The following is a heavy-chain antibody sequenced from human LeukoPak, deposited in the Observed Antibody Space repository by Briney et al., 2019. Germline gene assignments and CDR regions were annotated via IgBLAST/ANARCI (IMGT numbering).Heavy chain of an antibody. D-gene: IGHD2-15*01. J-gene: IGHJ4*02. Sequence: SETLSLTCTVSGGSISSYYWSWIRQPPGKGLEWIGYIYYSGSTNYNPSLKSRVTISVDTSKKQFSLKLSSVTAADTAVYYCARTERVGYCSGGSCQARVFDYWGQGTLVTVSS. CDR3: ARTERVGYCSGGSCQARVFDY. CDR1: GGSISSYY. V-gene: IGHV4-59*01. CDR2: IYYSGST.